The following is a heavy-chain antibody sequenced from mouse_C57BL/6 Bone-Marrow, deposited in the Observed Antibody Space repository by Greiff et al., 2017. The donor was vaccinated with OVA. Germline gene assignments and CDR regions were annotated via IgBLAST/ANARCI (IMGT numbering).Heavy chain of an antibody. CDR1: GYTFTSYG. CDR2: IYPRSGNT. Sequence: QVQLQQSGAELARPGASVKLSCKASGYTFTSYGISWVKQRTGQGLEWIGEIYPRSGNTYYNDKFKGKATLPADKSASTAYMELRSLTSEDTAVYFCARHYFDYWGQGTTLTVSS. J-gene: IGHJ2*01. CDR3: ARHYFDY. V-gene: IGHV1-81*01.